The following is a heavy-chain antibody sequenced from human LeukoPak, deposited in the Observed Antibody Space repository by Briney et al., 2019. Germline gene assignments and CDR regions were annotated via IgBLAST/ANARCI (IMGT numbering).Heavy chain of an antibody. CDR2: ISAYNGNT. V-gene: IGHV1-18*01. J-gene: IGHJ6*02. D-gene: IGHD2-2*02. CDR1: GYTFTSYG. Sequence: GASVKVSCKASGYTFTSYGISWVRQAPGQGLEWMGWISAYNGNTNYAQKLQGRVTMTTDTSTSTAYMELRSLRSDDTAVYYCAGGPLRDIVVVPAAIRYYYGMDVWGQGTTVTASS. CDR3: AGGPLRDIVVVPAAIRYYYGMDV.